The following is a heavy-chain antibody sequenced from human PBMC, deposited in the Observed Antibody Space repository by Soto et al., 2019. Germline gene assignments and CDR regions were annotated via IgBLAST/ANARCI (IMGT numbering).Heavy chain of an antibody. CDR2: IYYSGST. CDR3: ARPGTTVKNGAFDI. CDR1: GGSISSSSYY. V-gene: IGHV4-39*01. J-gene: IGHJ3*02. D-gene: IGHD4-17*01. Sequence: SETLSLTCTVSGGSISSSSYYWGWIRQPPGKGLEWIGGIYYSGSTYYNPSLKSRVTISVDTSKNQFSLKLSSVTAADTAVYYCARPGTTVKNGAFDIWGQGTMVTVSS.